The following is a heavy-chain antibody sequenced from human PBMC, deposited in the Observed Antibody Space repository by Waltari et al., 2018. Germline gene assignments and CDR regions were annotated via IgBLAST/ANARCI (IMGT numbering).Heavy chain of an antibody. J-gene: IGHJ4*02. CDR2: IYSGGST. CDR3: ARGKFSYGYAELDY. D-gene: IGHD5-18*01. V-gene: IGHV3-66*02. Sequence: QAPGKGLEWVSVIYSGGSTYYADSVKGRFTISRDNSKNTLYLQMNSLRAEDTAVYYCARGKFSYGYAELDYWGQGTLVTVSS.